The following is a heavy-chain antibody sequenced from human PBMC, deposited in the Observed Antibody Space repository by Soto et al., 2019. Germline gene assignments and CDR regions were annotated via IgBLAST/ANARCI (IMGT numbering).Heavy chain of an antibody. Sequence: QVQLQESGPGLVKPSQTLSLTCTVSGGSISSGGYYWSWIRQHPGKGLEWIGYIYYSGSTYYNPSLKSRVTISVDTSKHQCSLKLSSVTAADTAVYYCASLIVATSSFDYWGQGTLVSVSS. J-gene: IGHJ4*02. CDR1: GGSISSGGYY. V-gene: IGHV4-31*03. D-gene: IGHD5-12*01. CDR3: ASLIVATSSFDY. CDR2: IYYSGST.